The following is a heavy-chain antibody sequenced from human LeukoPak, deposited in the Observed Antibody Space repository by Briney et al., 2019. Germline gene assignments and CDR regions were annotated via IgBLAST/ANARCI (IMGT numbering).Heavy chain of an antibody. D-gene: IGHD3-22*01. Sequence: GGSPRLSCAASGFTFSSYGMHWVRQAPGKGLEWVAFIRYDGSNKYYADSVKGRFTISRDNSKNTLYLQMNSLRAEDTAVYYCAKDYYDSSGYWDPYFDYWGQGTLVTVSS. CDR1: GFTFSSYG. V-gene: IGHV3-30*02. J-gene: IGHJ4*02. CDR3: AKDYYDSSGYWDPYFDY. CDR2: IRYDGSNK.